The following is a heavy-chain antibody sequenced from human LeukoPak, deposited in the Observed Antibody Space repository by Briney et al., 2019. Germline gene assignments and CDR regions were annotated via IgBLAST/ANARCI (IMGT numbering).Heavy chain of an antibody. Sequence: PGGSLRLSCAASGFTLSSYAMHWVRHAPGKGLEWVAVISYDGSNKYYADSVKGRFTISRDNSKNTLYLQMNSLRAEDTAVYYCARVPGMYSSHFDSWGQGTLVTVSS. CDR2: ISYDGSNK. J-gene: IGHJ4*02. D-gene: IGHD6-13*01. V-gene: IGHV3-30-3*01. CDR3: ARVPGMYSSHFDS. CDR1: GFTLSSYA.